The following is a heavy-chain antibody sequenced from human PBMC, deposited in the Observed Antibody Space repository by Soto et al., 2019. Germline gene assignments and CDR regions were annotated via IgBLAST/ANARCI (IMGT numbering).Heavy chain of an antibody. J-gene: IGHJ6*02. CDR2: ISAYNGNT. V-gene: IGHV1-18*04. Sequence: ASVKVSCKASGYTFTSYGISWVRQAPGQGLEGMGWISAYNGNTNYAQKLQGRVTMTTDTSTSTAYMELRSLRSDDTAVYYCARVAESVVVPAASYYSMHVWGQGTRVTV. CDR3: ARVAESVVVPAASYYSMHV. D-gene: IGHD2-2*01. CDR1: GYTFTSYG.